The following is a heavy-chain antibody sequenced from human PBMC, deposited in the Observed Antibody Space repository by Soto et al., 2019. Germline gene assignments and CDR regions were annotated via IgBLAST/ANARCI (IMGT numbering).Heavy chain of an antibody. CDR2: TSTFNGKR. CDR3: ARGPNYYDSSGGFDP. V-gene: IGHV1-18*01. D-gene: IGHD3-22*01. CDR1: GYTFDTYD. Sequence: ASVKVSCKASGYTFDTYDISWVRQAPGQGLEWMGWTSTFNGKRIYAQKFQGRVTMTADESTSTAYMELSSLRSEDTAVYYCARGPNYYDSSGGFDPWGQGTLVTVSS. J-gene: IGHJ5*02.